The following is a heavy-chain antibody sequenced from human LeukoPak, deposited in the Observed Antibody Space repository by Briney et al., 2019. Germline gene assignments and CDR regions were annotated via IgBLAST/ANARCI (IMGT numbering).Heavy chain of an antibody. CDR3: ASKLAAAGFFYFDF. Sequence: PGGSLRLSYAASGFTFSSYAMSWVRRAPGKGLEWVSAISGSGGSTYYADSVKGRFTISRDNSKNTLYLQMNSLRAEDTAIYYCASKLAAAGFFYFDFWGQGTLVTVSS. CDR1: GFTFSSYA. CDR2: ISGSGGST. D-gene: IGHD6-13*01. V-gene: IGHV3-23*01. J-gene: IGHJ4*02.